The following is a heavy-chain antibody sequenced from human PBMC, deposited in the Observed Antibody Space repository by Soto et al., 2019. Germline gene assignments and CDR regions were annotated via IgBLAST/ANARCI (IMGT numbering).Heavy chain of an antibody. CDR3: AKDKRGVVVTAPFDY. CDR1: GFTFSSYG. D-gene: IGHD2-21*02. V-gene: IGHV3-30*18. J-gene: IGHJ4*02. CDR2: ISYDGSNK. Sequence: QVQLVESGGGVVQPGRSLRLSCAASGFTFSSYGMHWVRQAPGKGLEWVAVISYDGSNKYYADSVKGRFTISRDNSKNTLYLQMNSLRAEDTAVYYCAKDKRGVVVTAPFDYWGQGTLVTVSS.